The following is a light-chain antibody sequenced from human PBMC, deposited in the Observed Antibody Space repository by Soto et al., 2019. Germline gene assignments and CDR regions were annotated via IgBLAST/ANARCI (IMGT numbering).Light chain of an antibody. Sequence: EVVMTQSPATLSVSPGGRATLSCRASQSVSSNLAWYQQKPGQAPRLLIYGASTRATGFPARFSGSGSGTEFTLTISRLEPEDFAVYYCQQYGSSGTFGQGTKVDIK. CDR1: QSVSSN. CDR2: GAS. V-gene: IGKV3-15*01. CDR3: QQYGSSGT. J-gene: IGKJ1*01.